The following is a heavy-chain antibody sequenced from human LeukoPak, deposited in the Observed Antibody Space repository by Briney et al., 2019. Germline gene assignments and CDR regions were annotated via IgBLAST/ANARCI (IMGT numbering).Heavy chain of an antibody. CDR2: ISSSGSGGNT. CDR3: AKWGFTYGPGYFDY. D-gene: IGHD3-10*01. J-gene: IGHJ4*02. Sequence: GGSLRLSCAASGVTLGTYAMSWARQAPGKGLEWVSGISSSGSGGNTYYADFVKGRFTISRDNSKKTLYLQMDSLRAEDMALYYCAKWGFTYGPGYFDYWGQGTLVTVSS. CDR1: GVTLGTYA. V-gene: IGHV3-23*01.